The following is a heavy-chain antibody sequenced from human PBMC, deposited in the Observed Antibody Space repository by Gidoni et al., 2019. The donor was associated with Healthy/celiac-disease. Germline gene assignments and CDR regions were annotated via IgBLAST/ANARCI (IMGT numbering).Heavy chain of an antibody. J-gene: IGHJ4*02. V-gene: IGHV5-51*01. CDR3: ARHGSLGAAFGGFDY. Sequence: EVQLVQPGAEVKKPGESRKISSKGSGNSFTSYWIGWVRQMPGKGLEWMGIIYPGDSDTRYIPSFQGQVTISADKSISTAYLQWSSLKASDTAMYYCARHGSLGAAFGGFDYWGQGTLVTVSS. CDR2: IYPGDSDT. D-gene: IGHD6-25*01. CDR1: GNSFTSYW.